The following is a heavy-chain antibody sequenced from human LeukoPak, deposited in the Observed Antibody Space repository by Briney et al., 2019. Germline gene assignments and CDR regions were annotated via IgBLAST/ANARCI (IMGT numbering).Heavy chain of an antibody. CDR1: GSIFTSYW. CDR2: IYPGDSDT. V-gene: IGHV5-51*01. CDR3: ARVWGLVRFDP. D-gene: IGHD7-27*01. J-gene: IGHJ5*02. Sequence: GESLQISCKGSGSIFTSYWIGWVRQMPGKGLEWMGIIYPGDSDTRYSPSFQGQVTISADKSISTAYLQWSSLKASDTAMYYCARVWGLVRFDPWGQGTLVTVSS.